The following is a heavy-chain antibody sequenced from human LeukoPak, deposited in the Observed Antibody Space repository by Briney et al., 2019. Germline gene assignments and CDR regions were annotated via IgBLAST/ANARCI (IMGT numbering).Heavy chain of an antibody. D-gene: IGHD1-26*01. J-gene: IGHJ6*03. CDR1: GFTFSNYG. V-gene: IGHV3-30*02. CDR3: ARDPYSGTYSDYYDYYMDV. Sequence: GGSLRLSCAASGFTFSNYGMHWVRQAPGKGLAWVTFIRYDGSFKYYADSVKGRFTISRDNAKNSLFLQLNSLRAEDTAVYYCARDPYSGTYSDYYDYYMDVWGKGTTVTVSS. CDR2: IRYDGSFK.